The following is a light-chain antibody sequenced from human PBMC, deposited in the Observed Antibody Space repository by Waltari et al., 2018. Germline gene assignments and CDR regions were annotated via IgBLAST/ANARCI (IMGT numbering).Light chain of an antibody. CDR1: QTIRTTY. CDR3: QQYDISPLT. CDR2: CAF. Sequence: EIVLTQSPGTLSLSPGEGDTLSCRTSQTIRTTYLSWYQQKPGQAPTLLIYCAFSRATGIPDRFTGSGSGTDFSLTISSLEPEDFATYYCQQYDISPLTFGGGTKVEIK. J-gene: IGKJ4*01. V-gene: IGKV3-20*01.